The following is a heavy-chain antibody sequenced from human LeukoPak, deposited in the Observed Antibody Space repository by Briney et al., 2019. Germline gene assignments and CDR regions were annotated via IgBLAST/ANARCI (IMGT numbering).Heavy chain of an antibody. CDR2: IIPILGIA. CDR1: GGTFSSYA. CDR3: ARFEVVTAIRAGGAWFDP. D-gene: IGHD2-21*02. Sequence: ASVKVSCKASGGTFSSYAISWVRQAPGQGLEWMGRIIPILGIANYAQKFQGRVTITADKSTSTAYMELSSLRSEDTAVYYCARFEVVTAIRAGGAWFDPWGQGTLVTVTS. V-gene: IGHV1-69*04. J-gene: IGHJ5*02.